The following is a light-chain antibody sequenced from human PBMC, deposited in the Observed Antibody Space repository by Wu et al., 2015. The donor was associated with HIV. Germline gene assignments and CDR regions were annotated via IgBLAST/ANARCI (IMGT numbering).Light chain of an antibody. CDR3: QQRSNWPRS. CDR2: GAS. Sequence: VVMTQSPATLSVSSGERATLSCRASQSVSNNLAWYQQKPGQAPRLLMSGASTRATGIPARFSGSGSATEFILTISRMQSEDFAVYYCQQRSNWPRSFGQGTKLEIK. V-gene: IGKV3-15*01. J-gene: IGKJ2*03. CDR1: QSVSNN.